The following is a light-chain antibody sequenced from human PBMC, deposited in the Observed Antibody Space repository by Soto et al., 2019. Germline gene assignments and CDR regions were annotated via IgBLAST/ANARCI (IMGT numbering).Light chain of an antibody. Sequence: QYVLTQPASVSGSPGQSITISCTGTSSDVGGYNYVSWYQQHPGKAPKLMIYDVSNRPSGVSNRFSGSKSGNTASLTISGLQAEDEADYYCGSYTSSDTILFGGGTKLTVL. V-gene: IGLV2-14*01. CDR3: GSYTSSDTIL. CDR2: DVS. CDR1: SSDVGGYNY. J-gene: IGLJ2*01.